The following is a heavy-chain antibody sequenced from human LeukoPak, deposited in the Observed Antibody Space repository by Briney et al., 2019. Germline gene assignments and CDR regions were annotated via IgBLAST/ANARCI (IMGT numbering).Heavy chain of an antibody. CDR2: ISYDGSNK. V-gene: IGHV3-30*03. Sequence: PGGSLRLSCAASGFTFRGYGMHWVRQAPGKGLEWVAVISYDGSNKYYADSVKSRFTISRDNSKNTLYLQMNSLRAEDTAVYYCARPALQFYYYYGMDVWGQGTTVTVSS. CDR1: GFTFRGYG. J-gene: IGHJ6*02. D-gene: IGHD2-2*01. CDR3: ARPALQFYYYYGMDV.